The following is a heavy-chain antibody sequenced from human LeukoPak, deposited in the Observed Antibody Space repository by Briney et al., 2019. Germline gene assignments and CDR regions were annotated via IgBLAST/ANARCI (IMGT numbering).Heavy chain of an antibody. Sequence: GASVKVSCKASRYTFTIYYMHWVRQAPGQGLEWMGWINPNSGDTNYAQKFQGRVTMTRDTSISTAYMELSRLRFDDTAVYYCARVSDIAPAGTFVYWGQGTLVTVSS. J-gene: IGHJ4*02. D-gene: IGHD6-13*01. V-gene: IGHV1-2*02. CDR1: RYTFTIYY. CDR2: INPNSGDT. CDR3: ARVSDIAPAGTFVY.